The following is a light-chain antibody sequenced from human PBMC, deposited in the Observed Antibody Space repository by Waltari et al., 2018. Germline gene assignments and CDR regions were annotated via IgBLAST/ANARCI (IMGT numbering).Light chain of an antibody. CDR3: QQYNTWPPST. Sequence: EIVMTQSPAALSVSPGERATLSCRASQSVNNNLAWDQHKPGQPPRLLISGASTRATGVPARFSGSGSGTEFTLTISSLQSEDSAIYFCQQYNTWPPSTFGQGTKLEIK. CDR1: QSVNNN. J-gene: IGKJ2*02. V-gene: IGKV3-15*01. CDR2: GAS.